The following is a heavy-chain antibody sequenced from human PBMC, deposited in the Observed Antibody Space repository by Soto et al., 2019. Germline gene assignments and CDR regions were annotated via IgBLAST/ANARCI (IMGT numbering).Heavy chain of an antibody. D-gene: IGHD2-15*01. CDR3: ARELGYCSGGSCSGPHYYYYYGMDV. J-gene: IGHJ6*02. CDR1: GGSISSYY. V-gene: IGHV4-59*01. CDR2: IYYSGST. Sequence: SETLSLTCTVSGGSISSYYWSWIRRPPGKGLEWIGDIYYSGSTNYNPSLKSRVTISVDTSKNQFSLKLSSVTAADTAVYYCARELGYCSGGSCSGPHYYYYYGMDVWGQGTTVTVSS.